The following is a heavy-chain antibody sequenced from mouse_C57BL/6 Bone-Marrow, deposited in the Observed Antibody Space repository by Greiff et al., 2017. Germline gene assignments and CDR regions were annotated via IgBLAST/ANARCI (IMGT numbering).Heavy chain of an antibody. CDR1: GSSFSSSW. CDR2: LYPGDGDT. V-gene: IGHV1-82*01. CDR3: ARDYYGSSAWFAY. Sequence: VQLQQSGPELLKPGPSVRISCKVSGSSFSSSWWNWVRQRPGQGLEWIGRLYPGDGDTNSNGKFKGKATLTADKSSSTAYMQLSSLTSEDSAVYFCARDYYGSSAWFAYWGQGTLVTVSA. D-gene: IGHD1-1*01. J-gene: IGHJ3*01.